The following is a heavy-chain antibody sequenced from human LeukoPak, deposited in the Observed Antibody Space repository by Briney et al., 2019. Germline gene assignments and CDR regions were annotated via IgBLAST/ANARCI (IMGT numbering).Heavy chain of an antibody. CDR1: GGSISGYY. D-gene: IGHD5-18*01. CDR2: IYHSGTT. Sequence: PSETLSLTCTVSGGSISGYYWSWIRQSPGKGPEWIGFIYHSGTTTYSPSLKSRVTISVDTSNSQFSLELSTVTAADTAVYYCARGWDTGYSYYGMDVWGQGTTVTVSS. CDR3: ARGWDTGYSYYGMDV. V-gene: IGHV4-59*01. J-gene: IGHJ6*02.